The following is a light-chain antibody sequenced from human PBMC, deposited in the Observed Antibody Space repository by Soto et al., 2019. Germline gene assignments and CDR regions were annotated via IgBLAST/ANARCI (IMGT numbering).Light chain of an antibody. CDR3: QQRSDWPPELT. Sequence: EMVLPQSPATLSLSPGDRATLSCRASQSVRSSLAWFQQKPGQAPRLLIYDASKRATGIPARFSGSASGADFTLTFSSLEPGDFAVYYCQQRSDWPPELTFGGGTKVEIK. V-gene: IGKV3-11*01. J-gene: IGKJ4*01. CDR1: QSVRSS. CDR2: DAS.